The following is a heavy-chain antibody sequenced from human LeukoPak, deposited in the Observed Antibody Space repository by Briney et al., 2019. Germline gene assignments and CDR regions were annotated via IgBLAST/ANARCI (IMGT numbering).Heavy chain of an antibody. CDR3: ARDDGSSGWYGY. V-gene: IGHV3-53*01. CDR2: IYSGGST. Sequence: GGSLRLSCAASGFTFSSYAMSWVRQAPGKGLEWVSVIYSGGSTYHADSVKGRFTISRDNPKNTLYLQMNSLRAEDTALYYCARDDGSSGWYGYWGQGTLVTVSS. J-gene: IGHJ4*02. D-gene: IGHD6-19*01. CDR1: GFTFSSYA.